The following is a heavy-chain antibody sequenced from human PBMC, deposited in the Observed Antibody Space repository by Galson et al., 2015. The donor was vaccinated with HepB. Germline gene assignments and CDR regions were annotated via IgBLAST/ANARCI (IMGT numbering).Heavy chain of an antibody. J-gene: IGHJ4*02. CDR1: GFTFDDYA. CDR3: AKDPEG. V-gene: IGHV3-9*01. Sequence: SLRLSCAASGFTFDDYAMHWVRQAPGKGLEWVSGISWNSGSIGYADSVKGRFTISRDNAKNSLYLQMNSLRAEDTALYYCAKDPEGWGQGTLVTVSS. CDR2: ISWNSGSI.